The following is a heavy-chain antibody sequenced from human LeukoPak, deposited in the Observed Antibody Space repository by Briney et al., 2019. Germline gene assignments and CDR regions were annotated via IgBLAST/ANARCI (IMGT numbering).Heavy chain of an antibody. CDR1: GSIFTNYW. J-gene: IGHJ6*03. D-gene: IGHD2-2*01. CDR3: IRSPAVGYDRPGLYFYYMDV. Sequence: MLGAPLEICSQCAGSIFTNYWSGGGRPVPGKGGEWMGIVYPGDSDTRYSPSFEGQVTISADKSINTGYLQWSSLKASDTAIYYCIRSPAVGYDRPGLYFYYMDVWGKGTPVTVSS. V-gene: IGHV5-51*01. CDR2: VYPGDSDT.